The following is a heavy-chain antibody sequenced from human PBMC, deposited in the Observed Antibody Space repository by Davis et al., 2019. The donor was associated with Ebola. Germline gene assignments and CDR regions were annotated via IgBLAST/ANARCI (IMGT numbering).Heavy chain of an antibody. CDR2: INHSGST. CDR3: ARATVTSYFDY. V-gene: IGHV4-34*09. J-gene: IGHJ4*02. Sequence: SETLSLTFAVHGGSFSGYYWSWIRQPPGKGLEWIGEINHSGSTYYNPSLKSRVTISVDTSKNQFSLKLSSVTAADTAVYYCARATVTSYFDYWGQGTLVTVSS. CDR1: GGSFSGYY. D-gene: IGHD4-17*01.